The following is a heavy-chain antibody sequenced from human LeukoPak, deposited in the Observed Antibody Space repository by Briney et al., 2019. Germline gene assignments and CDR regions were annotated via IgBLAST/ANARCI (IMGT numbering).Heavy chain of an antibody. J-gene: IGHJ2*01. V-gene: IGHV4-39*01. CDR3: ATRIAVAGERYWYFDL. Sequence: SETLSLTCTVSGGSISSSSYYWGWIRQPPGKGLEWIGSIYYSGSTYYNPSLKSRVTTSVDTSKNQFSLKLSSVTAADTAVYYCATRIAVAGERYWYFDLWGRGTLVTVSS. CDR1: GGSISSSSYY. CDR2: IYYSGST. D-gene: IGHD6-19*01.